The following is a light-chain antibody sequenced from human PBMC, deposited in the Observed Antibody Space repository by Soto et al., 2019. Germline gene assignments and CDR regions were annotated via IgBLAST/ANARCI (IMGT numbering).Light chain of an antibody. J-gene: IGKJ1*01. CDR3: QRYGTSPPT. CDR2: GAS. CDR1: QSVSSSY. V-gene: IGKV3-20*01. Sequence: IVLTQSPGTLSLSPWERATLSCRASQSVSSSYLAWYQQKPGQAPRLLIYGASTRATGFPDRFSGSGSGTDFTLTISSLEPEDFAVYFCQRYGTSPPTFGQGTKVDIK.